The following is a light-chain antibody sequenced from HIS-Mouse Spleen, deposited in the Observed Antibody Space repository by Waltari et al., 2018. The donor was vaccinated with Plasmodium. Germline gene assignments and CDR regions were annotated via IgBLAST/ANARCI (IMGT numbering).Light chain of an antibody. CDR1: SSDVGGYNY. CDR2: DVS. J-gene: IGLJ2*01. CDR3: CSYAGSYTWV. Sequence: QSALTQPRSVSGSPGQSVTISCTGTSSDVGGYNYVSWYQQHPGQAPKLMIYDVSKRPSGVPYRFSGSKSGNTASLTISGLQAEDEADYYCCSYAGSYTWVFGGGTKLTVL. V-gene: IGLV2-11*01.